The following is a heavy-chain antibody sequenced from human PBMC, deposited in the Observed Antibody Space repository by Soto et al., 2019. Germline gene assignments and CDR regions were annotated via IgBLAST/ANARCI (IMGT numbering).Heavy chain of an antibody. CDR2: MSGSSSTT. Sequence: EVRLLESGGGLVKPGGSLRLSCATSGLTFSNYAMSWVRQAPGGGLERVSSMSGSSSTTYYADSARGRFTISRDRSKNTLYLQMSSLRAEDTALYYCAKNQERELPRVIDFWGQGTLVTVSS. CDR3: AKNQERELPRVIDF. J-gene: IGHJ4*02. D-gene: IGHD1-7*01. CDR1: GLTFSNYA. V-gene: IGHV3-23*01.